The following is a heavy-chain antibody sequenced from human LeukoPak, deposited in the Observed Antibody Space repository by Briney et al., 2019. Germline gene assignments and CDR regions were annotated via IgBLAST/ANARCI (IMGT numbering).Heavy chain of an antibody. CDR3: ARGRLLWYYFDY. V-gene: IGHV3-66*01. CDR1: GFTVSSNY. Sequence: GGSLRLSCAASGFTVSSNYMSWVRQAPGKGLEWVSVIYSGGSTYYADSVKGRFTISRDNSKNTLYLQMDSLRAEDTAVYYCARGRLLWYYFDYWGQGTLVTVSS. J-gene: IGHJ4*02. CDR2: IYSGGST. D-gene: IGHD3-3*01.